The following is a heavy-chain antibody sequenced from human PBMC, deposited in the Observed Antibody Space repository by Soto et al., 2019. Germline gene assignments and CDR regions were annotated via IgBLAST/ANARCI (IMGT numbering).Heavy chain of an antibody. CDR3: DKDLPWGQSDY. D-gene: IGHD3-16*01. Sequence: EVELVESGGGLVQPGGSLRLSCAASGFTFSSYWMHWFRQDPGKGLVWVSRIRSDGSATQYEDSVRGRFTVSRDNAKNTLYLQMNSLRGEDTAVYYCDKDLPWGQSDYWGQGTLVIVSS. CDR2: IRSDGSAT. V-gene: IGHV3-74*01. CDR1: GFTFSSYW. J-gene: IGHJ4*02.